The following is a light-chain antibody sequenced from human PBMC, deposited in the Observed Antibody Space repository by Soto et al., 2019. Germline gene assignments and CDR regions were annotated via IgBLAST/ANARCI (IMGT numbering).Light chain of an antibody. CDR2: SND. CDR3: AAWDDSLNGFHV. J-gene: IGLJ1*01. V-gene: IGLV1-44*01. Sequence: QLVLTQPPSASGTPGQTVTISCSGSSSNIGSNSVNWYHQLPGTAPKRLIYSNDQRPSGVPDRFSGSKSGTSASLAISGLRSEDEGDYYCAAWDDSLNGFHVFGTGTKLTVL. CDR1: SSNIGSNS.